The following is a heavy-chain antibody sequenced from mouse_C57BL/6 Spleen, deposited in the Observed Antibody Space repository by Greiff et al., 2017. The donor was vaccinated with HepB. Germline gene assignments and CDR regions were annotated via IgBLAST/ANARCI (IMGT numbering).Heavy chain of an antibody. V-gene: IGHV1-72*01. CDR1: GYTFTSYW. J-gene: IGHJ1*03. Sequence: QVQLKQPGAELVKPGASVKLSCKASGYTFTSYWMHWVKQRPGRGLEWIGRIDPNSGGTKYNEKFKSKATLTVDKPSSTAYMQLSSLTSEDSAVYYCARSPYYDYGDWYFDVWGTGTTVTVSS. CDR3: ARSPYYDYGDWYFDV. D-gene: IGHD2-4*01. CDR2: IDPNSGGT.